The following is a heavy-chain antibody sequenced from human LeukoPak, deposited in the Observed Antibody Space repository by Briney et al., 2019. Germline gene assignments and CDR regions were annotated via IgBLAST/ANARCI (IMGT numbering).Heavy chain of an antibody. CDR3: ARKIGGGVAGNRYFDL. CDR1: GFTFSSYA. J-gene: IGHJ2*01. D-gene: IGHD6-19*01. CDR2: ISYDGSNK. V-gene: IGHV3-30-3*01. Sequence: GGSLSLSCAASGFTFSSYAMHWVRQAPGKGLEWVAVISYDGSNKYYADSVKGRFTISRDNSKNTLYLQMNSLRAEDTAVYYCARKIGGGVAGNRYFDLWGRDTLVIVSS.